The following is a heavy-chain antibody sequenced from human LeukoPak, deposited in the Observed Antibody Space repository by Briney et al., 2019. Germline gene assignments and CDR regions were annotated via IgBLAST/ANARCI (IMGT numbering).Heavy chain of an antibody. CDR1: GFTFNSYA. J-gene: IGHJ6*02. Sequence: PGGSLRLSCAASGFTFNSYAMSWVRQAPGKGLEWVSTISGSGGSTYYADSVKGRFTISRDNSKNTLYVQMNSLRAEDTAVYYCAKFKTGYCSSTSCQYCGMDVWGQGTTVTVSS. D-gene: IGHD2-2*01. CDR3: AKFKTGYCSSTSCQYCGMDV. V-gene: IGHV3-23*01. CDR2: ISGSGGST.